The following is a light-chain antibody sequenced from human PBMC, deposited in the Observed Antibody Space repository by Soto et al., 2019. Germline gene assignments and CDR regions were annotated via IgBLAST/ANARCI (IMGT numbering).Light chain of an antibody. Sequence: QSALNQPASVSGSPGQSSTISCTGTSSDVGGYNYVSWYQQHPGKAPKLMIYDVSNRPSGVSNRFSGYKSGNTASLTISGLQAEDEADYYCSSYTDSSTPVVFGGGTKLTVL. CDR3: SSYTDSSTPVV. J-gene: IGLJ2*01. CDR1: SSDVGGYNY. CDR2: DVS. V-gene: IGLV2-14*01.